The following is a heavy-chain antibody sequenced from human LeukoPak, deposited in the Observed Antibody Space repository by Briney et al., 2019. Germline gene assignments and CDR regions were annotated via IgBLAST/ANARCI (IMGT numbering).Heavy chain of an antibody. CDR1: GFTLRSYA. D-gene: IGHD6-19*01. J-gene: IGHJ4*02. V-gene: IGHV3-23*01. Sequence: PGGSLRLSCAASGFTLRSYAMSWVRQAPGKGLEWVSGISGSGAGTYYADSVKGRFTISRDNSKNTLYLQMNSLRAEDTAVYYCAKDLTYTSGWLLRYWGQGTPVTVSS. CDR2: ISGSGAGT. CDR3: AKDLTYTSGWLLRY.